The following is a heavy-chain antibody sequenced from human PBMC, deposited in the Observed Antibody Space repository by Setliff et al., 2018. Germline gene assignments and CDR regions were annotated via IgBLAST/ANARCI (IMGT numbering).Heavy chain of an antibody. V-gene: IGHV3-23*01. CDR3: AKDRVNDGYWDFDS. D-gene: IGHD1-1*01. Sequence: GGSLRLSCAASGFTFDSYAMTWVRQAPGKGLEWVSTISGSADNTYYADSVKGRFTISRDNSRNTFFLQMNNLRAEDTATYYCAKDRVNDGYWDFDSWGQGIVVTVSS. CDR1: GFTFDSYA. CDR2: ISGSADNT. J-gene: IGHJ4*02.